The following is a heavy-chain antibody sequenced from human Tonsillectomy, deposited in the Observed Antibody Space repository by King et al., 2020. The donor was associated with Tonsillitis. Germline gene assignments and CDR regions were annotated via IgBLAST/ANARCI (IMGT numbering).Heavy chain of an antibody. V-gene: IGHV3-9*01. CDR3: AKVAVTGMVATSYFDY. J-gene: IGHJ4*02. CDR1: GFTFDDYA. CDR2: ISWNSGSV. D-gene: IGHD5-12*01. Sequence: VQLVESGGGLVQPGRSLRLSCAASGFTFDDYAMHWVRQAPGKGLEWVSGISWNSGSVGYADSVKGRFTISRDNAKNSLYLQMNSLRAEDTALYYCAKVAVTGMVATSYFDYWGQGTLVTVSS.